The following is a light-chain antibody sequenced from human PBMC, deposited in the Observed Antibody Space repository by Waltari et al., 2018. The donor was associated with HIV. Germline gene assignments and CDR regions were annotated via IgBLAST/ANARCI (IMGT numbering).Light chain of an antibody. CDR1: SSDIGFYNY. V-gene: IGLV2-14*01. Sequence: QSALTQPASVSGSLGQSITISCTGTSSDIGFYNYVSWYQQQPGKAPKLVIYEVTIRPSGVSNRFSGSKSANTASLTISGLQAEDEADYYCYSYTSRSTCVFGTGTKVSVL. CDR3: YSYTSRSTCV. J-gene: IGLJ1*01. CDR2: EVT.